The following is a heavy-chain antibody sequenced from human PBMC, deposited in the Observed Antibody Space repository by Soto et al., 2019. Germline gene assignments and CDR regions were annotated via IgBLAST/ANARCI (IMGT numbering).Heavy chain of an antibody. CDR1: GFPFSSYA. Sequence: EVQLLESGGGLVQPGGSLRLSCAASGFPFSSYAMSWVRQAPGKGLEWVSTISGSGVSTHYADSVKGRVTISRDNSKNTLYLQMNTLRAEDTAVYYCAKGAAYHYDNSGYGVYFEYWGQGTLVTVSS. J-gene: IGHJ4*02. CDR3: AKGAAYHYDNSGYGVYFEY. D-gene: IGHD3-22*01. V-gene: IGHV3-23*01. CDR2: ISGSGVST.